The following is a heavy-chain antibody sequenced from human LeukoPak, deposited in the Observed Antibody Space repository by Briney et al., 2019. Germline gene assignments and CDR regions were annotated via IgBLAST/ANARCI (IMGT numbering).Heavy chain of an antibody. CDR2: VSGGGDVT. J-gene: IGHJ4*02. Sequence: GSLRLSWAASGFTFNTYAMSWVRQAPGKGLEWVSTVSGGGDVTHYADSVKGRFTVSRDNSKRTVYLQMDNLRAEDAAVYYCAKDLFGPGTYFDYWGQGALVTVSS. CDR1: GFTFNTYA. V-gene: IGHV3-23*01. D-gene: IGHD3-10*01. CDR3: AKDLFGPGTYFDY.